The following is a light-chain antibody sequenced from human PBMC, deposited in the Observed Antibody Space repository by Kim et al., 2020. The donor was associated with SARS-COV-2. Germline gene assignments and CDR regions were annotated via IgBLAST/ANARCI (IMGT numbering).Light chain of an antibody. CDR1: QSISTW. Sequence: SVGSTVTIPCRASQSISTWLAWYQQKPGIAPKPLIYKASNLESGVPSRFSGSGSGTEFTLTISSLQPDDFATYYCQQYNNYSPWTFGQGTKVDIK. V-gene: IGKV1-5*03. J-gene: IGKJ1*01. CDR2: KAS. CDR3: QQYNNYSPWT.